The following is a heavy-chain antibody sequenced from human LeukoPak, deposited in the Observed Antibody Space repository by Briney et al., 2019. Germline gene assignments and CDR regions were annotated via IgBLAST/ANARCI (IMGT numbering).Heavy chain of an antibody. CDR3: VRDKDWYFDY. CDR1: GFTFRTCG. CDR2: DCTNI. V-gene: IGHV3-33*01. Sequence: GRSLRLSCAASGFTFRTCGMHWVRHAPGKGLEWVAIDCTNIYYADSVTGRFTISRDKSKNTLYLQMNNLSGEDTAVYYCVRDKDWYFDYWGQGTLVTVSS. D-gene: IGHD3/OR15-3a*01. J-gene: IGHJ4*02.